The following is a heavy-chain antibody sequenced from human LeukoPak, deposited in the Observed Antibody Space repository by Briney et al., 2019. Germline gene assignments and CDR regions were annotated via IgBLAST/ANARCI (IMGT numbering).Heavy chain of an antibody. J-gene: IGHJ4*02. Sequence: GGALRVSCAVSGFTFIDHFLDWVRQAPGKGVEWVGRSRHKAKSYTTEYAASVKGRFTISRDDSKNSLYLQMNSLETEDTAVYYCVRVGSVSGSDYLDYWGQGTLVTVSS. D-gene: IGHD6-19*01. CDR2: SRHKAKSYTT. CDR1: GFTFIDHF. V-gene: IGHV3-72*01. CDR3: VRVGSVSGSDYLDY.